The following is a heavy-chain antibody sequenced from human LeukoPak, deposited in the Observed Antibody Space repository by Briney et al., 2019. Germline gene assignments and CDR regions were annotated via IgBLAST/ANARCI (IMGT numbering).Heavy chain of an antibody. Sequence: ASVKVSCKASDYTFTNNGFVWVRQAPGQGLEWMGWISAFNGHTKYAQKLHGRVTMTTEASTTTAYMELRSLRSDDTAVYYCATAGKKTAKATSFDYWGQGTLLTVSS. CDR1: DYTFTNNG. J-gene: IGHJ4*02. V-gene: IGHV1-18*01. D-gene: IGHD5-18*01. CDR2: ISAFNGHT. CDR3: ATAGKKTAKATSFDY.